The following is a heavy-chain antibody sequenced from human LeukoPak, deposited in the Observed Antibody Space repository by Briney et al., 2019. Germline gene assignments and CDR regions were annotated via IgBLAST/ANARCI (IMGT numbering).Heavy chain of an antibody. J-gene: IGHJ5*01. D-gene: IGHD3-22*01. CDR3: ARDLWNFYDDSGYNRVFYS. CDR1: TSR. V-gene: IGHV1-18*01. Sequence: GASVKVACKATSRISWVRQAPGHGLEWMGLIGTYGGDTYYAQKFQGRITVTIDTSTSTVYMELRNLRSDDTAVYYCARDLWNFYDDSGYNRVFYSWGQGTLVTLSS. CDR2: IGTYGGDT.